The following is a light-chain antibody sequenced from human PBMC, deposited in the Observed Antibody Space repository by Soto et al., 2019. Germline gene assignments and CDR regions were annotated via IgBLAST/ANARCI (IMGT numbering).Light chain of an antibody. Sequence: EIVMTQSPATLSVSPGERATLSCRASQSVTSYLAWYQQKPGQAPRLLIYGATSRATGIPDRFSGSGSGTDFTLTISRLEPEDFAVYYCQQYGSSFITFGQGTRLEIK. V-gene: IGKV3-20*01. CDR1: QSVTSY. J-gene: IGKJ5*01. CDR2: GAT. CDR3: QQYGSSFIT.